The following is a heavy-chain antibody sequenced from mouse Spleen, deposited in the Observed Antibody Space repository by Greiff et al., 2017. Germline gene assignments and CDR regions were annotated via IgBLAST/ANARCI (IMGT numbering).Heavy chain of an antibody. D-gene: IGHD1-2*01. J-gene: IGHJ2*01. CDR3: ARVLSLLRLDYFDY. V-gene: IGHV5-17*03. Sequence: EVKLVESGGGLVKPGGSLKLSCAASGFTFSDYGMHWVRQAPEKGLEWVAYISSGSSTIYYADTVKGRFTISRDNAKNTLYLQMSSLKSEDTAMYYCARVLSLLRLDYFDYWGQGTTLTVSS. CDR2: ISSGSSTI. CDR1: GFTFSDYG.